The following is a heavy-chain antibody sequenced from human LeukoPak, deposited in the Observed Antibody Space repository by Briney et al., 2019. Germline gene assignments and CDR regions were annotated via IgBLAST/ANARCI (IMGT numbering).Heavy chain of an antibody. CDR1: GGSISSYY. CDR2: IYYSGST. CDR3: ARDLMDDAFDI. D-gene: IGHD3-10*01. J-gene: IGHJ3*02. Sequence: PSETLSLTCTVSGGSISSYYWSWIRQPPGKGLEWIGYIYYSGSTNYNPSLKSRVTISVDASKNQFSLKLSSVTAADTAVYYCARDLMDDAFDIWGQGTVVTVSS. V-gene: IGHV4-59*01.